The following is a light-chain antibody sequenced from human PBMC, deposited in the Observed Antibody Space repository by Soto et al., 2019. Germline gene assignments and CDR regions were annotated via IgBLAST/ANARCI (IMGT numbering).Light chain of an antibody. CDR2: ATS. CDR3: QQTYSSPLT. J-gene: IGKJ4*01. CDR1: QSISSY. Sequence: DIQMTQSPSSLSASVGDRVTITWRASQSISSYLNWYQQKPGKAPKLLIYATSSLQSGVPSRFSGSGSGTDFTLTISSLQPEDFAAYYCQQTYSSPLTFGGGTKVEIK. V-gene: IGKV1-39*01.